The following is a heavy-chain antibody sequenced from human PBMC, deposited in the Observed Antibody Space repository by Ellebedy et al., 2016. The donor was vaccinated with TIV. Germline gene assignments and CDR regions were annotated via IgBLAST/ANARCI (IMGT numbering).Heavy chain of an antibody. CDR2: IHDSGST. D-gene: IGHD4-17*01. Sequence: SETLSLTXTVSGGSISGYYWSWFRQSPGKGLEWIGYIHDSGSTNFHPSLKSRVTISVDRPKNQFSLKLNSVTAADTAVYYCARRSYGRFDSWGQGTLVTVSS. J-gene: IGHJ4*02. CDR3: ARRSYGRFDS. CDR1: GGSISGYY. V-gene: IGHV4-59*01.